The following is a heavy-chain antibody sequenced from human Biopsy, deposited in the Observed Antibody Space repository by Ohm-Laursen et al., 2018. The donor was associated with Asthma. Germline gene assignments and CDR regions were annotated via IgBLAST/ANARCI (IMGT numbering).Heavy chain of an antibody. D-gene: IGHD5-12*01. J-gene: IGHJ6*02. CDR3: ARGYSGSDRIVYYYSGLEV. CDR1: GDSFSNYA. Sequence: EASVKVSCNASGDSFSNYAISWVRQAPGQGLEWMGGLIPVLGTPDHAQMFEGRVTITADESTSTAYMELSSLSSGDTAVYYCARGYSGSDRIVYYYSGLEVWGQGTTVTVSS. V-gene: IGHV1-69*13. CDR2: LIPVLGTP.